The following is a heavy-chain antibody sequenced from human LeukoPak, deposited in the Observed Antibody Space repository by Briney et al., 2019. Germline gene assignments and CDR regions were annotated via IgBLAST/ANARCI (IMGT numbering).Heavy chain of an antibody. V-gene: IGHV4-39*01. Sequence: PSETLSLTCTVSGGSISSSTYYWGWIRQAPGKGLEWIGSIYYSGSTYYNPSLKSRVTISVDTSKKQFSLKLSSVTAADTAVYFCACHSSSWNNWFDPWGQGSLVTVSS. J-gene: IGHJ5*02. CDR1: GGSISSSTYY. CDR3: ACHSSSWNNWFDP. CDR2: IYYSGST. D-gene: IGHD6-13*01.